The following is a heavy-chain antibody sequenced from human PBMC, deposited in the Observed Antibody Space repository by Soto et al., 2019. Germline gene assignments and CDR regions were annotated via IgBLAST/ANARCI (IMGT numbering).Heavy chain of an antibody. CDR2: INPNTGVT. V-gene: IGHV1-2*02. CDR1: GYTFTGYY. CDR3: ARRLIAASGTFDY. D-gene: IGHD6-13*01. J-gene: IGHJ4*02. Sequence: ASVKVSCKASGYTFTGYYLHWVRQAPGQGLEWMGWINPNTGVTSFAQNFQGRVTMTRDTSIRTAYMELSWLRSDDTAIYYCARRLIAASGTFDYWGQGTLVTVSS.